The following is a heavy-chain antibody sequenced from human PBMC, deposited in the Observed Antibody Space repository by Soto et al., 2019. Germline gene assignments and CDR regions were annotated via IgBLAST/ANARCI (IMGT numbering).Heavy chain of an antibody. J-gene: IGHJ4*02. V-gene: IGHV4-30-2*01. CDR3: ARGTAQPYYFDS. CDR2: IFHSGST. CDR1: GGSISNGGYS. Sequence: SETLSLTCAVSGGSISNGGYSWSWIRQPPGKGLEWIGNIFHSGSTHYNASLKSRITMSVDTSKNQFSLDLSSMTAADTAVYYCARGTAQPYYFDSWGQGTQVTVSS.